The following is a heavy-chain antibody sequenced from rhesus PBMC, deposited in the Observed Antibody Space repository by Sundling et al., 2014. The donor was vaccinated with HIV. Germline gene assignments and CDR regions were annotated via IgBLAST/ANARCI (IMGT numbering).Heavy chain of an antibody. Sequence: QVQLQESGPGLVKPSETLALTCAVSGASISSNYWSWIRQAPGKGLEWIARIYGGGGSPDYSSSLKSRVTISRDTSKNQFSLKLSSVTAADTAVYYCTKDEDEYSNYGLDSWGQGVVVTVSS. CDR2: IYGGGGSP. V-gene: IGHV4S2*01. CDR3: TKDEDEYSNYGLDS. CDR1: GASISSNY. J-gene: IGHJ6*01. D-gene: IGHD4-23*01.